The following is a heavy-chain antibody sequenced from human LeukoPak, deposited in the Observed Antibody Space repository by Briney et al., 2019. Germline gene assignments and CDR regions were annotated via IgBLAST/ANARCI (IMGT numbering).Heavy chain of an antibody. CDR1: GYTFTSYA. CDR2: INAGNGNT. Sequence: ASVTVSCKASGYTFTSYAMHWVRQAPGQRLEWMGWINAGNGNTKYSQKFQGRVTITRDTSASTAYMELSSLRSEDTAVYYCARDRYTAMVRGYFDYWGQGTLVTVSS. D-gene: IGHD5-18*01. J-gene: IGHJ4*02. V-gene: IGHV1-3*01. CDR3: ARDRYTAMVRGYFDY.